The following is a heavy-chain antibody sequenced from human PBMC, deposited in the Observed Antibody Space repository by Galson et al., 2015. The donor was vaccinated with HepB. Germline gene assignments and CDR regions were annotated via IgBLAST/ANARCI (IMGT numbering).Heavy chain of an antibody. Sequence: SVKVSCKASGYTFTSYGISWVRQAPGQGLEWMGWISAYNGNTNYAQKLQGRVTMTTDTSTSTAYMELRSLRSDDTAVYYCARDMRYDSSGYYQHDAFDIWGQGTMVTVSS. V-gene: IGHV1-18*04. D-gene: IGHD3-22*01. CDR2: ISAYNGNT. CDR1: GYTFTSYG. CDR3: ARDMRYDSSGYYQHDAFDI. J-gene: IGHJ3*02.